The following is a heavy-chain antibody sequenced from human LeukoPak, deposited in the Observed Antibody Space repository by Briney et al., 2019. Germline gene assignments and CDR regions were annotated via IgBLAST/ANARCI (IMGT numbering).Heavy chain of an antibody. CDR1: GFTFSSYG. J-gene: IGHJ4*02. CDR3: APVGATYFDY. CDR2: IRYDGSNK. V-gene: IGHV3-30*02. D-gene: IGHD1-26*01. Sequence: PGGSLRLSCAASGFTFSSYGMHWVRQAPGKGLGWVAFIRYDGSNKYYADSVKGRFTISRDNSKNTLYLQMNSLRAEDTAVYYCAPVGATYFDYWGQGTLVTVSS.